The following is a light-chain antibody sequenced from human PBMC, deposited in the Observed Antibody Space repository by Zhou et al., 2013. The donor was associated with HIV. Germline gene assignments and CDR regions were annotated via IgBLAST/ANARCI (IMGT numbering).Light chain of an antibody. CDR2: SAS. CDR3: QQSYTTPET. Sequence: DIQMTQSPSTLSASVGDRVTITCRASQSISSWLAWYQQKPGKAPKLLIYSASTVQSGVPSRFSGSGYGTDFTLAISSLQPEDFAIYFCQQSYTTPETFGGGTKVE. CDR1: QSISSW. J-gene: IGKJ4*01. V-gene: IGKV1-39*01.